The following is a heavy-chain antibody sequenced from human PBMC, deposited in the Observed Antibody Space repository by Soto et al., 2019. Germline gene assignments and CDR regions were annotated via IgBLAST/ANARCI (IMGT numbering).Heavy chain of an antibody. V-gene: IGHV5-51*01. CDR1: GYSFTNYW. CDR3: ARPRSRYYYYYGMDV. J-gene: IGHJ6*02. D-gene: IGHD6-25*01. CDR2: IYPGDSDT. Sequence: PGESLKISCKGSGYSFTNYWIGWARQMPGKGLEWMGIIYPGDSDTRYSPSFQGQVTISADKSNSTAYLQWYSLKASDTAMYYCARPRSRYYYYYGMDVWGQGTTVTVSS.